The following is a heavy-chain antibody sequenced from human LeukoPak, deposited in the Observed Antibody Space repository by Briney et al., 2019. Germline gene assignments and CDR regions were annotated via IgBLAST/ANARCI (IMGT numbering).Heavy chain of an antibody. CDR2: ISSSSSTI. CDR3: ARDLGSGYDRGGYYFDY. D-gene: IGHD5-12*01. Sequence: PGGSLRLSCAASGFTFSSYSMNWVRQAPGKGLEWVSYISSSSSTIYYADSVKGRFTISRDNAKNSLYLQMNSLRAEDTAVYYCARDLGSGYDRGGYYFDYWGQGTLVTVSS. J-gene: IGHJ4*02. CDR1: GFTFSSYS. V-gene: IGHV3-48*01.